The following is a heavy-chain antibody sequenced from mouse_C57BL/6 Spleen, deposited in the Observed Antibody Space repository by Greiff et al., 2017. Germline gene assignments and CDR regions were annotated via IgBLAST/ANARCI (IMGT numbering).Heavy chain of an antibody. J-gene: IGHJ3*01. V-gene: IGHV1-55*01. CDR1: GYTFTSYW. CDR3: AGGFYYDYDGFAD. Sequence: VQLQQPGAELVKPGASVKMSCKASGYTFTSYWITWVKQRPGQGLAWIGDIYPGSGSTNYNEKFKSKATLTVDTSSSTAYMQRSSLTSEDSAVYDGAGGFYYDYDGFADWGQGTLVTVSA. CDR2: IYPGSGST. D-gene: IGHD2-4*01.